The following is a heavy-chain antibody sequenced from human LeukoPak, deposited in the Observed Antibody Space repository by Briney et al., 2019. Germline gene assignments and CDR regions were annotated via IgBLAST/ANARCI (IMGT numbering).Heavy chain of an antibody. Sequence: SETLSLTCTVSGGSVSSGSYYWSWIRQPPGKGLEWIGYIYYSGSTNYNPSLKSRVTISVGTSKNQFSLKLSSVTAADTAVYYCATGYCSGGSCHLFDPWGQGTLVTVSS. D-gene: IGHD2-15*01. CDR3: ATGYCSGGSCHLFDP. CDR2: IYYSGST. J-gene: IGHJ5*02. CDR1: GGSVSSGSYY. V-gene: IGHV4-61*01.